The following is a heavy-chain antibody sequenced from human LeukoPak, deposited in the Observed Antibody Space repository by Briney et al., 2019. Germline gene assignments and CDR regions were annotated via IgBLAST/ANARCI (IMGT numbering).Heavy chain of an antibody. CDR3: ARDSGDYPYFMDV. D-gene: IGHD4-17*01. V-gene: IGHV4-39*02. CDR1: GGSISSSSYY. J-gene: IGHJ6*03. CDR2: IYYSGST. Sequence: SETLSLTCTVSGGSISSSSYYWGWIRQPPGKGLEWIGSIYYSGSTYYNPSLKSRVTISVDTSKNQFSLKLTSVTAADTAVYYCARDSGDYPYFMDVWGTGTTVTVSS.